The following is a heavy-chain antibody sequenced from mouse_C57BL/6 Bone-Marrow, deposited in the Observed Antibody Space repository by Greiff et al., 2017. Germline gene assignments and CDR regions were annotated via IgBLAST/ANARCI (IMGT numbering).Heavy chain of an antibody. CDR2: IYPGDGDT. J-gene: IGHJ1*03. Sequence: QVQLQQSGAELVKPGASVKISCKASGYAFSSYWMNWVKQRPGKGLEWIGQIYPGDGDTNYNGKFKGKATLTADKSSSTAYMQLSSLTSEDSAVFFCARSPSESNSRGDWYFDVWGTGTTVTVSS. CDR3: ARSPSESNSRGDWYFDV. CDR1: GYAFSSYW. V-gene: IGHV1-80*01. D-gene: IGHD2-5*01.